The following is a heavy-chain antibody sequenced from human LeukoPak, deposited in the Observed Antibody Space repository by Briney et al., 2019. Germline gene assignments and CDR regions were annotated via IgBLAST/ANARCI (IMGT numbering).Heavy chain of an antibody. D-gene: IGHD6-13*01. J-gene: IGHJ3*02. CDR3: ARRSSSWYRDAFDI. V-gene: IGHV4-59*01. CDR1: GGSISSYY. Sequence: SETLSLTCTVSGGSISSYYWSWIRQPPGKGLEWIGYIYYSGSTNYNPSLKSRVTISVDTSKNQFSLKLSSVTAADTAVYYCARRSSSWYRDAFDIWGQGTMVTVSS. CDR2: IYYSGST.